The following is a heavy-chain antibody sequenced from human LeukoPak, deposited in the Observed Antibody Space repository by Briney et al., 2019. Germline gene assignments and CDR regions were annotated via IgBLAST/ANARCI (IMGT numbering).Heavy chain of an antibody. D-gene: IGHD2-21*01. CDR3: TGDGQWSFRGGF. V-gene: IGHV3-49*04. CDR2: IRSKAYGGTT. CDR1: GFTFGDYA. Sequence: HPGGSLRLSCTASGFTFGDYAMSWVRQAPGKGLEWVGFIRSKAYGGTTEYAASVKGRFTISRDDSKSIAYLQMNSLKTEDTAVYYCTGDGQWSFRGGFRGPGTLVTVTS. J-gene: IGHJ4*02.